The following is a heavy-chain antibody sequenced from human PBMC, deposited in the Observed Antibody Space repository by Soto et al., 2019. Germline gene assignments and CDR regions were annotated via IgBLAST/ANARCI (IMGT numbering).Heavy chain of an antibody. D-gene: IGHD1-26*01. CDR1: GFTFGSYE. J-gene: IGHJ4*02. CDR3: ARGLIPATYDY. Sequence: GSLRVSCAASGFTFGSYERNWVRQAPGKGLEWVSYISSSGSTIYYADSLKGRFTISRDNAKNSLYLQMNSLRADETAVYYCARGLIPATYDYWGQGTLVTVSS. V-gene: IGHV3-48*03. CDR2: ISSSGSTI.